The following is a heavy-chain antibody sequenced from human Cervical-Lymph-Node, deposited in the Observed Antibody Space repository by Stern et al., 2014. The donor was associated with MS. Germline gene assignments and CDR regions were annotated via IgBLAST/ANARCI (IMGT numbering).Heavy chain of an antibody. CDR3: ARYDSSAYSEVFDY. Sequence: QLQLQESGPGLVEPSETLSLTCAVSGDSISSDIYYWGWIRQPPGKGLEWIGAVYYSGSTYYNPSLKSRVTISVDTSKNQFSLKLSSVTAADTAVYYCARYDSSAYSEVFDYWSQGTLVTVYS. J-gene: IGHJ4*02. CDR2: VYYSGST. D-gene: IGHD3-22*01. CDR1: GDSISSDIYY. V-gene: IGHV4-39*01.